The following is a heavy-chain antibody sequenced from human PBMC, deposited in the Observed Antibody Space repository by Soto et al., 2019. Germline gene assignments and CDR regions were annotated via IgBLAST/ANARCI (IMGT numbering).Heavy chain of an antibody. CDR2: TYYRSKWYN. V-gene: IGHV6-1*01. CDR3: ARDGSGFHWYFDL. J-gene: IGHJ2*01. CDR1: GDSVSSKSAT. D-gene: IGHD5-12*01. Sequence: PSQTLSLTCAISGDSVSSKSATWSWIRQSPSRGLEWLGRTYYRSKWYNDYAVSVKGRIVINSDTSKNRFSLQLNSVTPEDTAVYYCARDGSGFHWYFDLWGRGTPVTVSS.